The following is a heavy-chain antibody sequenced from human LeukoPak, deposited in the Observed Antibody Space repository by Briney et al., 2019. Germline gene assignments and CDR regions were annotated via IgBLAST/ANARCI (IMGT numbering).Heavy chain of an antibody. D-gene: IGHD6-19*01. CDR1: GGSMSPYH. J-gene: IGHJ4*02. CDR2: IYYSGST. CDR3: ARAVSGRFDY. V-gene: IGHV4-59*08. Sequence: SETLSLTCTVSGGSMSPYHWGWIRQPPGKGLEWTGYIYYSGSTNYNPSLSSRVTISVDTSKNQFSLRLSSVTAADTAIYYCARAVSGRFDYRGQGTLVTVSS.